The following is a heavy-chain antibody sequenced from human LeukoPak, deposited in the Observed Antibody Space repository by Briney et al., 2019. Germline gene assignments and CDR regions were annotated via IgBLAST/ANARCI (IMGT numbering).Heavy chain of an antibody. Sequence: SETLSLTCAVSGASIRNTSFYWGWIRQPPGKGLEWIGSIYYSGSTYYNPSLKSRVTISVDTSKNQFSLKLSSVTAADTAVYYCARNPRMTSSQMTTVDYWGQGTLVTVSS. CDR3: ARNPRMTSSQMTTVDY. J-gene: IGHJ4*02. D-gene: IGHD4-17*01. V-gene: IGHV4-39*01. CDR2: IYYSGST. CDR1: GASIRNTSFY.